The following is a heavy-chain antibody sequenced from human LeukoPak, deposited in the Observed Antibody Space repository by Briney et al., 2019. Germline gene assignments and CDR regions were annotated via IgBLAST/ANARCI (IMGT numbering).Heavy chain of an antibody. CDR3: ARVDSKGPYYYYGMDV. Sequence: SETLSLTCTVSGGSVSSGSYYWSWIRQPPGKGLEWIGYIYYSGSTNYNPPLKSRVTISVDTSKNQFSLKLSSVTAADTAVYYCARVDSKGPYYYYGMDVWGQGTTVTVSS. J-gene: IGHJ6*02. V-gene: IGHV4-61*01. D-gene: IGHD2-21*01. CDR2: IYYSGST. CDR1: GGSVSSGSYY.